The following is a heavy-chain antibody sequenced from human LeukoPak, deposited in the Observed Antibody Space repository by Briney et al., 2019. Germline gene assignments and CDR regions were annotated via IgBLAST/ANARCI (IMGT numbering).Heavy chain of an antibody. CDR2: IYNGGNT. Sequence: SETLSLTCTVSGVSINTYYASWIRQAPGKGLEFIGFIYNGGNTNYNPSLKSRATISVDTSNNQFSLRLTSVTAADTAMYYCAAGPWELDSWGQGTLVTVSS. V-gene: IGHV4-4*09. CDR3: AAGPWELDS. CDR1: GVSINTYY. J-gene: IGHJ5*01. D-gene: IGHD1-26*01.